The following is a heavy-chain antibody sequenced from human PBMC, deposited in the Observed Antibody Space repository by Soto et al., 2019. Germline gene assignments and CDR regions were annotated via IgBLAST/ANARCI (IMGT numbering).Heavy chain of an antibody. Sequence: PSETLSLTCAVSGGSVRSNNWWFWVRQPPGKGLEWIGEIHHRESTNLNPSLKSRVTISVDRSKNEFSLKVKSVTAADTAVYYCGCRVEDISYDYYGMDVWGQGTKVTVYS. CDR1: GGSVRSNNW. CDR3: GCRVEDISYDYYGMDV. D-gene: IGHD2-15*01. CDR2: IHHREST. J-gene: IGHJ6*02. V-gene: IGHV4-4*02.